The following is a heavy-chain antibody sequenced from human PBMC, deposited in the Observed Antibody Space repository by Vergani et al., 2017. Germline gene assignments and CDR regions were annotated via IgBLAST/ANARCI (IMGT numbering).Heavy chain of an antibody. CDR3: ARRIWNAYWTGNPRFHP. V-gene: IGHV4-34*01. D-gene: IGHD3-3*01. Sequence: QVHLQQWGTGLLKPSETLSLTCAVSGGSFSSDDWSWIRQPPGKGLEWIGASSHGGSTKYNPSLQSRITILLDSSKNQFALRLRSMTAADTATYYYARRIWNAYWTGNPRFHPWGQGTLVTVSS. CDR2: SSHGGST. CDR1: GGSFSSDD. J-gene: IGHJ5*02.